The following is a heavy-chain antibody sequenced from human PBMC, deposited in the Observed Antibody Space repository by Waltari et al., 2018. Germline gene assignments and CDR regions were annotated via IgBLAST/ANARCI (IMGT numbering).Heavy chain of an antibody. V-gene: IGHV3-23*04. CDR3: AKDPLWSYSSPRWFDP. D-gene: IGHD6-19*01. CDR2: ISCSGGST. CDR1: GFPFSSYS. J-gene: IGHJ5*02. Sequence: EVQLVESGGGLVQPGWSLRLSCAASGFPFSSYSMSWVRQAPGKGLEWVSAISCSGGSTYYADSVKGRFTISRDNSKNTLYLQMNSLRAEDTAVYYCAKDPLWSYSSPRWFDPWGQGTLVTVSS.